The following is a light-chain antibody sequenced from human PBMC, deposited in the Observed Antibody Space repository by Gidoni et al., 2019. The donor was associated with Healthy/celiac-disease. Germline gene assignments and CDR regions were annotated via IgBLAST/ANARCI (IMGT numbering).Light chain of an antibody. CDR2: DVS. V-gene: IGLV2-14*01. J-gene: IGLJ1*01. CDR1: SRDVGGHNY. CDR3: SSYTSSSTLV. Sequence: QSALTQPASVSGSPGQSITISCTGTSRDVGGHNYVSWYQQHPGKAPKLMIYDVSNRPSGVSNRFSGSKSGNTASLTISGLQAEDEADYYCSSYTSSSTLVFGTGTKVTVL.